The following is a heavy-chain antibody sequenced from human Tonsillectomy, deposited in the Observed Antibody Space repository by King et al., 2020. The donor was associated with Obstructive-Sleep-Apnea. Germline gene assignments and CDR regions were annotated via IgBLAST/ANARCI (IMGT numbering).Heavy chain of an antibody. V-gene: IGHV4-59*08. CDR1: DGSISSYY. CDR3: ARLGSGYLFDY. Sequence: QLQESGPGLVKPSETLSLTCTVSDGSISSYYWSWIRQPPGKGLEWIGYIYYSETTNYTPSLKSRVTISMDTSKNQFSLRLSSGTAADTAVYYCARLGSGYLFDYWGQGALVTVSS. CDR2: IYYSETT. J-gene: IGHJ4*02. D-gene: IGHD5-12*01.